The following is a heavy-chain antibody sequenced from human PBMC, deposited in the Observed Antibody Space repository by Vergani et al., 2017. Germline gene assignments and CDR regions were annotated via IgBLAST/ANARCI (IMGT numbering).Heavy chain of an antibody. J-gene: IGHJ3*02. V-gene: IGHV3-11*01. Sequence: QVQLVESGGGLVQPGGSLRLSCAASGFTFSDYYMSWIRQAPGKGLEWVSYISSSGSTIYYADSVKGRFTISRDNAKNSLYLQMNSLRAEDTALYYCARAVNDYYDSSGNPRRAFDIWGQGTMVTVSS. D-gene: IGHD3-22*01. CDR3: ARAVNDYYDSSGNPRRAFDI. CDR1: GFTFSDYY. CDR2: ISSSGSTI.